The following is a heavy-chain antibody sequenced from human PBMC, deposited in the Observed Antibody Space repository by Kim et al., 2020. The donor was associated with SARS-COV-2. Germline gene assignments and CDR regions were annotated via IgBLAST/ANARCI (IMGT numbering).Heavy chain of an antibody. Sequence: ASVKVSCKASGYNFNDHYIHWVRQAPGQGLEWMGWINPNGGETKYADKFHGRASMTRDTSTNTAYVELHSLSFDDTAVYYFARDSYPDYCGQETLVTVSS. CDR1: GYNFNDHY. CDR3: ARDSYPDY. CDR2: INPNGGET. J-gene: IGHJ4*02. V-gene: IGHV1-2*02.